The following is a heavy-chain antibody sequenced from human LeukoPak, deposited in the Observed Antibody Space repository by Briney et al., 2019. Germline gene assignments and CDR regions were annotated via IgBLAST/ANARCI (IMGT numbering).Heavy chain of an antibody. CDR2: IIPIFGTA. CDR3: ARSLWLRGWFDP. D-gene: IGHD5-18*01. J-gene: IGHJ5*02. CDR1: GGTFSSSA. Sequence: SVKVSCKASGGTFSSSAISWVRQAPGQGLEWMGGIIPIFGTANYAQKFQGRVTITADESTSTAYMELSSLRSEDTAVYYCARSLWLRGWFDPWGQGTLVTVSS. V-gene: IGHV1-69*13.